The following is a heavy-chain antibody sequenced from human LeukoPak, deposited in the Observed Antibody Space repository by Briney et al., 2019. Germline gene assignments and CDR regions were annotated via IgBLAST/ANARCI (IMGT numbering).Heavy chain of an antibody. J-gene: IGHJ4*02. CDR1: GFTVSSNY. V-gene: IGHV3-53*01. Sequence: GGSLRLSCAASGFTVSSNYISWVRQAPGKGLEWVAGIYSGGSTYYAESVKGRFTISRDNSKNTLYLQMNSVRAEDTAVYYCARVLRRVGEFDINWGQGTLVTVSS. CDR3: ARVLRRVGEFDIN. D-gene: IGHD3-10*01. CDR2: IYSGGST.